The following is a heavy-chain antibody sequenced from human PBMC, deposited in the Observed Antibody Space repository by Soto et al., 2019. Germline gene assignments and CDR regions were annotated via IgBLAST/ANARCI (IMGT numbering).Heavy chain of an antibody. D-gene: IGHD3-22*01. CDR1: GFTFSSYA. J-gene: IGHJ4*02. CDR2: ISGSGGST. CDR3: AKGPQPYYYDSSGYYDY. Sequence: EVQLLESGGGLVQPGGSLRLSCAASGFTFSSYAMSWVRQAPGKGLEWVSAISGSGGSTYYADSVKGRFTISRDNSKNTLYLQMNSLRAEDTAVYYCAKGPQPYYYDSSGYYDYWGQGTLVTVSS. V-gene: IGHV3-23*01.